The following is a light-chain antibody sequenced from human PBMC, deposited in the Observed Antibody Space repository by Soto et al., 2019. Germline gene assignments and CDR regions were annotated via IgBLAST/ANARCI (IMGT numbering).Light chain of an antibody. CDR2: DAS. CDR3: QQRANWPPLVYT. Sequence: EIVLTQSPATLSLSPGERATLSCRASQSVGSNLAWYQQKPGQAPSLLIYDASHRASGIPARFSGSGSGTDFTLTISSLEPEDFAVYYCQQRANWPPLVYTVGQGTKLEIK. CDR1: QSVGSN. J-gene: IGKJ2*01. V-gene: IGKV3-11*01.